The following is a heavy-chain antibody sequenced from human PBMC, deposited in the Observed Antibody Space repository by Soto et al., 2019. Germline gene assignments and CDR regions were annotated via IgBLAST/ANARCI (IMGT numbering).Heavy chain of an antibody. J-gene: IGHJ3*02. CDR3: ARGLGSSGWYSPWDAFDI. Sequence: GASVKVSCKASGYTFTGYYMHWVRQAPGQGLEWMGWINPNSGGTNYAQKYQGWVTMTRDTSISTAYMELSRLRSDDTAVYYCARGLGSSGWYSPWDAFDIWGQGTMVTVSS. V-gene: IGHV1-2*04. CDR2: INPNSGGT. D-gene: IGHD6-19*01. CDR1: GYTFTGYY.